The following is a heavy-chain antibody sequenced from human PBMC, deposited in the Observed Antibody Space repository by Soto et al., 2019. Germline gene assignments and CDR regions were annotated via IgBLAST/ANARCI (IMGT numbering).Heavy chain of an antibody. CDR1: GFTLTRQD. V-gene: IGHV3-23*01. CDR3: ARSSRTDCSSTSCYGYYYYMDV. D-gene: IGHD2-2*01. CDR2: ISGSGGST. J-gene: IGHJ6*03. Sequence: GGSLRLSCAASGFTLTRQDMHWVRQAPGKGLEWVAAISGSGGSTYYADSVKGRFTISRDNSKNTLYLQMNSLRAEDTAVYYCARSSRTDCSSTSCYGYYYYMDVWGKGTTVTVSS.